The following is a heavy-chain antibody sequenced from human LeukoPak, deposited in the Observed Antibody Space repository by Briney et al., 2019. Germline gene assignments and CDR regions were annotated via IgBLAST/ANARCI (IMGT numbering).Heavy chain of an antibody. D-gene: IGHD3-22*01. CDR3: ASNDSSGVDY. V-gene: IGHV4-59*01. J-gene: IGHJ4*02. CDR2: IYYSGST. Sequence: SETLSLTCTVSGGSISSYYWSWLRQPPGKGLEWIGYIYYSGSTNYNPSLKSRVTISVDTSKNQFSLKLSSVTAADTAVYYCASNDSSGVDYWGQGTLVTVSS. CDR1: GGSISSYY.